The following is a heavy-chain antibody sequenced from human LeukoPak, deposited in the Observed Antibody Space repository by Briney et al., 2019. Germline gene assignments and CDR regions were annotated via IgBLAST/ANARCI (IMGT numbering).Heavy chain of an antibody. CDR3: AREANYYESSGYSTDY. V-gene: IGHV1-69*01. J-gene: IGHJ4*02. CDR2: IIPILGTA. CDR1: GDTFSSYA. Sequence: ASVKVSCKTSGDTFSSYAISWVRQAPGQGLEWMGGIIPILGTANYAQEFQGRVTITADESTSTAYMELSSLRSEDPAVYFCAREANYYESSGYSTDYWGQGTLVTVSS. D-gene: IGHD3-22*01.